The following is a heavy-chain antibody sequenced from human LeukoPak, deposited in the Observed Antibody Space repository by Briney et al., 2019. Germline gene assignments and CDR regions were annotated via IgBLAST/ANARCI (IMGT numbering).Heavy chain of an antibody. V-gene: IGHV3-30*18. J-gene: IGHJ4*02. D-gene: IGHD6-19*01. CDR1: GFTFSSYG. Sequence: GRSLRLSCAASGFTFSSYGMHWVRQAPGKGLEWVAVISYDGSNKYYADSVKGRFTISRDNSKNTLYLQMNSLRAEDTAVYYCAKEITRPNRAVAGLNYWGQGTLVTVSS. CDR2: ISYDGSNK. CDR3: AKEITRPNRAVAGLNY.